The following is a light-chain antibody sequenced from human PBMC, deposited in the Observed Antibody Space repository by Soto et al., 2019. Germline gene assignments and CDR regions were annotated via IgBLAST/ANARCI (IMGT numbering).Light chain of an antibody. CDR1: QSLLYTSNNKDY. J-gene: IGKJ1*01. V-gene: IGKV4-1*01. CDR2: WAS. CDR3: QQYYSTSET. Sequence: DIVMTQSSDSLAVSLGERATINCKSSQSLLYTSNNKDYLAWYQQKPGQPPKLLIYWASTRESGVPDRFSGSGSGTEFTLTISSLQAEDVAVYYCQQYYSTSETFGQGTKVEIK.